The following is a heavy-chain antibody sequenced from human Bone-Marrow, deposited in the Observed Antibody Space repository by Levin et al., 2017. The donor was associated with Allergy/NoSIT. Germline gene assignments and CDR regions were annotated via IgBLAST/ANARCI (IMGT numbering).Heavy chain of an antibody. V-gene: IGHV4-30-2*01. J-gene: IGHJ5*02. Sequence: PSETLSLTCAVSGGSISSGGYSWSWIRQPPGKGLEWIGHIYHSGSTYYNPSLKSRVTISVDRSKNQFSLKLNSVTAADTAVYYCAREYSRGWANWFDPWGQGTLVTVSS. CDR2: IYHSGST. D-gene: IGHD6-19*01. CDR1: GGSISSGGYS. CDR3: AREYSRGWANWFDP.